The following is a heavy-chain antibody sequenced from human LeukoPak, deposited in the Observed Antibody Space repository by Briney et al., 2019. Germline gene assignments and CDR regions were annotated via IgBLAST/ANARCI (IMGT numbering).Heavy chain of an antibody. CDR2: IYSGGST. V-gene: IGHV3-66*01. CDR1: GFTVSSNY. CDR3: ARDVGSSGWSSYYYGMDV. J-gene: IGHJ6*02. Sequence: GGSLGLSCATSGFTVSSNYMSWVRQAPGKGLEWVSVIYSGGSTYYADSVKGRFTISRDNSKNTLYLQMNSLRAEDTAVYYCARDVGSSGWSSYYYGMDVWGQGTTVTVSS. D-gene: IGHD6-19*01.